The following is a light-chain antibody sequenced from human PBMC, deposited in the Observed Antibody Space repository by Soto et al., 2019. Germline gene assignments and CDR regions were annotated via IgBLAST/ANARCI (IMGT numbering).Light chain of an antibody. CDR3: AAWDGSLNVYV. V-gene: IGLV1-44*01. J-gene: IGLJ1*01. Sequence: QSVLTQPPSASGTPGQRVTISCYGSSSSIGSNSVNWYQQLPRTAPKVLIYTNSQRPSGVPDRFSGSKSGTSASLAISGLQPEDEADYYCAAWDGSLNVYVFGTGTKVTVL. CDR1: SSSIGSNS. CDR2: TNS.